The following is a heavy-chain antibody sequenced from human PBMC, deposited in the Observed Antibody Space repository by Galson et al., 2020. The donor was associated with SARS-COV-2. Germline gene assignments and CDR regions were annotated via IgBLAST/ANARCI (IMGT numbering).Heavy chain of an antibody. Sequence: SQTPSLTCAIFGDGVSINNDSWNWIRQPPSSGLEWLGRTYYTSSKWFNDYAVSVKSRITISPDTSKNQFSLHLTSVTPEDTAVYDCARGWRRGWFGSWGQGPLGTVAS. J-gene: IGHJ5*01. CDR3: ARGWRRGWFGS. CDR2: TYYTSSKWFN. V-gene: IGHV6-1*01. D-gene: IGHD3-10*01. CDR1: GDGVSINNDS.